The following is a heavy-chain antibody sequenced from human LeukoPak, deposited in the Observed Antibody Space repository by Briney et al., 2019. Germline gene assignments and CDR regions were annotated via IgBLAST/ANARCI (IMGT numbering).Heavy chain of an antibody. V-gene: IGHV4-39*07. J-gene: IGHJ4*02. CDR1: GASMSNYY. D-gene: IGHD6-19*01. Sequence: PSETLSLTCNVSGASMSNYYWVWIRQPPGKGLEWIGSIYYSGSTYYNPSLKSRVTISVDTSKNQFSLKLSSVTAADTAVYYCARAYSSGWYYTYWGQGTLVTVSS. CDR3: ARAYSSGWYYTY. CDR2: IYYSGST.